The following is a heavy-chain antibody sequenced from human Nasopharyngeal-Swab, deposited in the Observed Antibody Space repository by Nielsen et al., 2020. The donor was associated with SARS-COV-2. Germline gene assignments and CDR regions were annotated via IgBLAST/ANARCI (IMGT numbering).Heavy chain of an antibody. V-gene: IGHV3-53*03. CDR3: ARGAYDSSGYFWDY. Sequence: PPGKGPEWVSVIYSGGSTYSADSMKGRVTISRDNSKNTLYLQMNSLRAEDTAVYYCARGAYDSSGYFWDYWGQGTLVTVSS. CDR2: IYSGGST. J-gene: IGHJ4*02. D-gene: IGHD3-22*01.